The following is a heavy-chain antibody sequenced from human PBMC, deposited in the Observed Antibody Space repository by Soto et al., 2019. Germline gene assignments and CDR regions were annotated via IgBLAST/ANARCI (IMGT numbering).Heavy chain of an antibody. CDR3: ARGPYSSSSGDWFDP. V-gene: IGHV4-34*01. J-gene: IGHJ5*02. CDR1: GGSFSGYF. CDR2: INHSGST. Sequence: SETLSLTCAVYGGSFSGYFWSWIRQPPGKGLEWIGEINHSGSTNSNPSLKSRVTVSVDTSKNQFSLKLSSVTAADTAVYYCARGPYSSSSGDWFDPWGQGTLVTVSS. D-gene: IGHD6-6*01.